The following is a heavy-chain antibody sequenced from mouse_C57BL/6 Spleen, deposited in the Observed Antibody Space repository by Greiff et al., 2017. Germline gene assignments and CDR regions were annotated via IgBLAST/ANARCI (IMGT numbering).Heavy chain of an antibody. V-gene: IGHV1-15*01. CDR1: GYSFTDYE. CDR3: TREGKFGLYDGFY. Sequence: QVQLQQSGAELVRPGASVTLSCKASGYSFTDYEMHWVKQTPVHGLEWIGAIDPETGGTAYNQKFKGKAILTADKSSSTAYMELRSLTSEDSAVYYCTREGKFGLYDGFYWGQGTLVTVSA. CDR2: IDPETGGT. D-gene: IGHD2-3*01. J-gene: IGHJ3*01.